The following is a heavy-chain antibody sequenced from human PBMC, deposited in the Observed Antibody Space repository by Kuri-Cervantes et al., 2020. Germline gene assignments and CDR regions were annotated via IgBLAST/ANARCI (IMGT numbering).Heavy chain of an antibody. CDR2: ISYDGSSK. CDR3: AKVSYCSGGSCSDDAFDI. Sequence: GESLKISCAASGFTFSSYGMHWVRQAPGKGLEWVAVISYDGSSKYYADSVKGRFTISRDNSKNTLYLQMNSLRAEDTAVYYCAKVSYCSGGSCSDDAFDIWGQGTMVTVSS. V-gene: IGHV3-30*18. D-gene: IGHD2-15*01. CDR1: GFTFSSYG. J-gene: IGHJ3*02.